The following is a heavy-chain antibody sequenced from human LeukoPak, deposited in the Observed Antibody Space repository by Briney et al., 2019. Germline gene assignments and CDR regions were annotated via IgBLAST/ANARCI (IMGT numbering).Heavy chain of an antibody. V-gene: IGHV3-30-3*01. J-gene: IGHJ4*02. CDR1: GFTFSSYA. D-gene: IGHD6-13*01. Sequence: PGGSLRLSCAASGFTFSSYAMHWVRQAPGKGLEWVAVISYDGSNKYYADSVKGRFTISRDNSKNTLYLQMNSLRAEDTAVYYCARDSGGASIAAVWHYWGQGTLVTVSS. CDR3: ARDSGGASIAAVWHY. CDR2: ISYDGSNK.